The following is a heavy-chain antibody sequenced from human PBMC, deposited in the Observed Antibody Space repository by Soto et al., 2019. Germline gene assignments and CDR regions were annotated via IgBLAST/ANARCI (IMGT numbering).Heavy chain of an antibody. V-gene: IGHV1-69*08. D-gene: IGHD2-15*01. CDR3: ARERVGYCSGGSCQEDY. Sequence: QVQLVQSGAEVKKPGSSVKVSCKASGGTFSSYTISWVRQAPGQGLEWMGRIIPILGIANYAQKFQGRVTITADKSTSTAYRELSSLRSEDTAVYYCARERVGYCSGGSCQEDYWGQGTLVTVSS. J-gene: IGHJ4*02. CDR1: GGTFSSYT. CDR2: IIPILGIA.